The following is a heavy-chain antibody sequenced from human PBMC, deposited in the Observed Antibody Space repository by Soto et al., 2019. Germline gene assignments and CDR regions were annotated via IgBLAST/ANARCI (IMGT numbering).Heavy chain of an antibody. CDR1: GYSISSGYY. D-gene: IGHD3-10*01. CDR3: ARDLGFRFDP. Sequence: SETLSLTCAVSGYSISSGYYWGWIRQPPGKGLEWIGSIYHSGSTYYNPSLKSRVTISVDTSKNQFSLKLSSVTAGDTAVYYCARDLGFRFDPWGQGTLVTVSS. J-gene: IGHJ5*02. V-gene: IGHV4-38-2*02. CDR2: IYHSGST.